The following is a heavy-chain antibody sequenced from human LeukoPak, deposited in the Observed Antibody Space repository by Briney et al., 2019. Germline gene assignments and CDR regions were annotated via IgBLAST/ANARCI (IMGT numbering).Heavy chain of an antibody. Sequence: GGSLRLSCAASGFTFSSYAMSWVRQAPGKGLEWVSAISGSGGSTYYADSVKGRFTISRDNSKNTLYLQMNSLRAEDTAVYYCAKDRRYFDWLFPGGFDYWGQETLVTVSS. J-gene: IGHJ4*02. CDR2: ISGSGGST. CDR1: GFTFSSYA. CDR3: AKDRRYFDWLFPGGFDY. D-gene: IGHD3-9*01. V-gene: IGHV3-23*01.